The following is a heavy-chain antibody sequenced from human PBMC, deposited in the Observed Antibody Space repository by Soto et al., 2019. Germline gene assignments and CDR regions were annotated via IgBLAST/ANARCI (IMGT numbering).Heavy chain of an antibody. CDR1: GFTFSNYW. D-gene: IGHD2-15*01. CDR2: MNGDGSST. CDR3: ARYCSDDSCYPGGGFS. Sequence: EVQLVESGGGLIQPGGSLRLSCAASGFTFSNYWMHWVRQAPGKGLVWVSRMNGDGSSTSYADSVKGRFTISRDNAKNTLYLQMNSLRAEDTAVYYCARYCSDDSCYPGGGFSWGQGTLITVS. V-gene: IGHV3-74*01. J-gene: IGHJ4*02.